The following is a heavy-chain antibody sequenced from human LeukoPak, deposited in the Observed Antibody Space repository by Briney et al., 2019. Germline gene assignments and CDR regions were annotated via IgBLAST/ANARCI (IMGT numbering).Heavy chain of an antibody. V-gene: IGHV3-21*01. J-gene: IGHJ4*02. Sequence: GGSLRLSCAASGFTFSSYSMNWVRQAPGKGLEWVSSISSSSSYIYYADSVKGRFTISRDNAKNPLYLQMNSLRAEDTAVYYCARVGIAVAGSFDYWGQGTLVTVSS. CDR3: ARVGIAVAGSFDY. CDR1: GFTFSSYS. D-gene: IGHD6-19*01. CDR2: ISSSSSYI.